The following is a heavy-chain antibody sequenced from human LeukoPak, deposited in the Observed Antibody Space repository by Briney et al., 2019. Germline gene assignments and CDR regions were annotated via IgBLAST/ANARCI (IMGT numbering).Heavy chain of an antibody. CDR3: ARRGGYCSGVSCLSWFDP. V-gene: IGHV4-39*01. J-gene: IGHJ5*02. Sequence: SETLSLTCTVSGGSISSSSYYWGWIRQPPGKGLEYIGGIYYSGSTYYNPSLKSRVTISVDTSKNQFSLKLSSVTAADTAVYYCARRGGYCSGVSCLSWFDPWGQGTLVTVSS. D-gene: IGHD2-15*01. CDR2: IYYSGST. CDR1: GGSISSSSYY.